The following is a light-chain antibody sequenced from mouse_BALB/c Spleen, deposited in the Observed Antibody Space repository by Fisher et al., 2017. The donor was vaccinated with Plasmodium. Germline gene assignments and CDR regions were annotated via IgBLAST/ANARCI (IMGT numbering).Light chain of an antibody. CDR2: YTS. CDR3: QQTNSWPLT. Sequence: DIVLTQSPVTLSVTPGDSVSLSCRASQSINNNLHWYQQKSHESPRVLINYTSQSIFGIPSRFSGSGSGTDFTLSINSVETEDFGVYFCQQTNSWPLTFGAGTKLELK. V-gene: IGKV5-43*01. J-gene: IGKJ5*01. CDR1: QSINNN.